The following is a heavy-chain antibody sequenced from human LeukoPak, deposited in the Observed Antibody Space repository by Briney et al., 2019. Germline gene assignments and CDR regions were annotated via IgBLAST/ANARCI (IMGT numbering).Heavy chain of an antibody. CDR1: GYTFTGYY. J-gene: IGHJ4*02. CDR2: INPNRGDT. Sequence: ASVKVSCKASGYTFTGYYVHWVRQAPGQGLEWMGRINPNRGDTNYAQKFQGRVTMTRDTSISTAYMELSRLRSDDTAVYYCARDYCGGGCFPDYWGQGTLVTVSS. V-gene: IGHV1-2*06. CDR3: ARDYCGGGCFPDY. D-gene: IGHD2-21*02.